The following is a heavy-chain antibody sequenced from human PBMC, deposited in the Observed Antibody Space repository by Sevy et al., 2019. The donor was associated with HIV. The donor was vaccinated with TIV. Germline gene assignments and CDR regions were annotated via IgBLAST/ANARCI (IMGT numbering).Heavy chain of an antibody. Sequence: GGSLRLSCAASEFTFSSYAMSWVRQAPGKGLEWVAIISHDEIHKDFADSVRGRFSISRDTSKNTIYLQMNSLRPEDTAVYYCARDLPHLLPWELSRGSDFWGQGTLVTVSS. CDR1: EFTFSSYA. J-gene: IGHJ4*02. CDR3: ARDLPHLLPWELSRGSDF. CDR2: ISHDEIHK. D-gene: IGHD3-16*01. V-gene: IGHV3-30*04.